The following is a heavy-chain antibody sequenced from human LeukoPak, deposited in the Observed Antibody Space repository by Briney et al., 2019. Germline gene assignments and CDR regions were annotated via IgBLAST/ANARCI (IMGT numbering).Heavy chain of an antibody. CDR1: GGSISRYF. CDR3: ARDRVLWFGELYYYYMDV. CDR2: IYYSGST. D-gene: IGHD3-10*01. Sequence: PSGSLSLTRPFSGGSISRYFWSLIRPPGWEGVEGIGRIYYSGSTNYNPSLKSRVTMSVDTSKNQFSLKLSSVTAADTAVYYCARDRVLWFGELYYYYMDVWGKGTTVTVSS. V-gene: IGHV4-4*07. J-gene: IGHJ6*03.